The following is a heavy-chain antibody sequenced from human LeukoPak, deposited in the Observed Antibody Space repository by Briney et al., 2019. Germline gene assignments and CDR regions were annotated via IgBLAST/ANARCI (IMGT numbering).Heavy chain of an antibody. Sequence: SETLSLTCAVYGGSFTDYYWSWIRHLPGKGLEWIREIHHRAGANYNPSLWGRVTISADTSKNQFSLHLTSVTAADTATFYCARGPVRDDGLTGISYYFGLDVWGHGTTVTVFS. CDR3: ARGPVRDDGLTGISYYFGLDV. CDR2: IHHRAGA. CDR1: GGSFTDYY. V-gene: IGHV4-34*01. D-gene: IGHD2-21*02. J-gene: IGHJ6*02.